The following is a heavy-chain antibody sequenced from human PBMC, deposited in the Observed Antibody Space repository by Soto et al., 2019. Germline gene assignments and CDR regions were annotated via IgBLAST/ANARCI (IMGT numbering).Heavy chain of an antibody. D-gene: IGHD6-13*01. CDR2: ISYDGSNK. Sequence: PGGSLRLSCAASGFTFSSYAMHWVRQAPGKGLEWVAVISYDGSNKYYADSVKGRFTISRDNSKNTLYLQMNSLRAEDTAVYYCARDESEQQLAHRGVFDYWGQGTLVTVSS. V-gene: IGHV3-30-3*01. CDR1: GFTFSSYA. J-gene: IGHJ4*02. CDR3: ARDESEQQLAHRGVFDY.